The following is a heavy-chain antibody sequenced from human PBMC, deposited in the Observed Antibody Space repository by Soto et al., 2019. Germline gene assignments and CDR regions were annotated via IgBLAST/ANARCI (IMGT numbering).Heavy chain of an antibody. J-gene: IGHJ6*02. CDR3: ARETDV. CDR1: GYTFTSYY. Sequence: ASVKVSCKASGYTFTSYYMHWLRQAPGQGLEWMGIINPSGGSTSYAQKFQGRVIMTTDTSTSTAYTELRSLRSDDTAVYYCARETDVWGQGTTVTVSS. V-gene: IGHV1-46*01. CDR2: INPSGGST.